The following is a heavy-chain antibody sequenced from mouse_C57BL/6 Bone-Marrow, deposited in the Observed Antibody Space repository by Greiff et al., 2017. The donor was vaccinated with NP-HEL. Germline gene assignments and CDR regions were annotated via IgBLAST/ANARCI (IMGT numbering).Heavy chain of an antibody. CDR2: IDPENGDT. CDR3: TTRATTVVKGYYFDY. CDR1: GFNIKDDY. V-gene: IGHV14-4*01. J-gene: IGHJ2*01. Sequence: EVQLQQSGAELVRPGASVKLSCTASGFNIKDDYMHWVKQRPEQGLEWIGWIDPENGDTEYASKLQGKATITADTSSNTAYLQLSSLTSEDTAVYYCTTRATTVVKGYYFDYWGQGTTLTVSS. D-gene: IGHD1-1*01.